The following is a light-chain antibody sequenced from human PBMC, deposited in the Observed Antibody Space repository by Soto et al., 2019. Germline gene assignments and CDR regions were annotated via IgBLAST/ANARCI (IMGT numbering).Light chain of an antibody. V-gene: IGKV3-20*01. CDR1: QSVNRGD. CDR2: GAF. Sequence: IVLTQSAGTLSLAPGERATLSCMASQSVNRGDSAGYQQQLGQAPRLRLYGAFNRTTGIPDGFSGSGSGTDVLLTISRIEPEDFPVYSCQQYGSSPYTVGQGTKFEI. CDR3: QQYGSSPYT. J-gene: IGKJ2*01.